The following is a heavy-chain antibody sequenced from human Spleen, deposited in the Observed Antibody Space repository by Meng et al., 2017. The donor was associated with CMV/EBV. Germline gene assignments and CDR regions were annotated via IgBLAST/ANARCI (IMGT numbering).Heavy chain of an antibody. CDR1: GGSISSTTSY. D-gene: IGHD6-19*01. CDR3: ARATYSSVDFDY. J-gene: IGHJ4*02. Sequence: SETLSLTCTVSGGSISSTTSYWGWIRQSPGKGLEWIGTIYYSGSTYYNPSLKSRVTITVDTSNTRRSLRLSSVTAADTAVYYCARATYSSVDFDYWGQGTLVTVSS. V-gene: IGHV4-39*07. CDR2: IYYSGST.